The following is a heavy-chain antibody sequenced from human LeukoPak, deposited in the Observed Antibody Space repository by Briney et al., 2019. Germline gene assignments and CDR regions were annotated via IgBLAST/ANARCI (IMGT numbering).Heavy chain of an antibody. J-gene: IGHJ4*02. V-gene: IGHV3-74*01. CDR1: GFTFSDTW. D-gene: IGHD3-22*01. CDR3: AKDLSWGYYDSSALGY. Sequence: GGSLRLSCAASGFTFSDTWMHWVRQVPGEGLVWVSRIRSDGSDTRYAESVKGRFTFSRDNAKNTLYLQMNSLRAEDTAVYYCAKDLSWGYYDSSALGYWGQGTLVTVSS. CDR2: IRSDGSDT.